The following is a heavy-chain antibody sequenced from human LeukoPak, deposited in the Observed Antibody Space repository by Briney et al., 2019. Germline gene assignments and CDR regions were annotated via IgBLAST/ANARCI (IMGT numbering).Heavy chain of an antibody. D-gene: IGHD1-1*01. Sequence: GGSLRLSCAASGFTFSGSAMHWVRQASGKGLEWVGGIRSKANSYATAYAASVKGRFTISRDDSKNTAYLQMNSLKTEDTAVYYCTSSPERPYYYYYGMDVWGQGTTVTVSS. CDR1: GFTFSGSA. J-gene: IGHJ6*02. CDR2: IRSKANSYAT. CDR3: TSSPERPYYYYYGMDV. V-gene: IGHV3-73*01.